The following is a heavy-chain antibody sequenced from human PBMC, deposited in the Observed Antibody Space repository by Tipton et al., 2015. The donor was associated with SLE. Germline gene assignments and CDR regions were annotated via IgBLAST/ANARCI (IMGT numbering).Heavy chain of an antibody. V-gene: IGHV3-23*01. J-gene: IGHJ4*02. CDR2: ISGSGGST. CDR1: GFTFSSYA. CDR3: AKDPGMWNYYDSSGYVDY. Sequence: GSLRLSCAASGFTFSSYAMSWVRQAPGKGLEWVSAISGSGGSTYYADSVKGRFTISRDNSKNTLYLQMNSLRAEDTAVYYCAKDPGMWNYYDSSGYVDYWGQGTLVTVSS. D-gene: IGHD3-22*01.